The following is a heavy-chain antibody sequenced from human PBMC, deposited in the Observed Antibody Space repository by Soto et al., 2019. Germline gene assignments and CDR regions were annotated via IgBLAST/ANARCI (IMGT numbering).Heavy chain of an antibody. CDR2: ISGSSSMI. CDR1: GFTFSSYS. D-gene: IGHD2-8*01. V-gene: IGHV3-48*01. J-gene: IGHJ4*02. CDR3: ARDLKPRQEMLYALLGY. Sequence: ESVGGLLQPGGSLRLSCAASGFTFSSYSMNWVRQAPGKGLEWVSYISGSSSMIYYADSVKGRFTISRDNAKNSLYLQMNSLRAEDTAVYYCARDLKPRQEMLYALLGYWGQGTLVTVSS.